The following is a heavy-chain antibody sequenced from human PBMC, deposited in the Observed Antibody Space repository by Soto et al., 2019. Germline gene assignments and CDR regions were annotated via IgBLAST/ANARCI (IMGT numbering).Heavy chain of an antibody. J-gene: IGHJ6*02. D-gene: IGHD3-3*01. Sequence: GESLKISCKGSGYSFTNYWIGWVRQMPWKGLEWMGIVYPGDSDTRYSPSFQGQVTISADNSINTAYLQWSSLKASDTAMYYCARVMYYDFWSGSHNYGMDVWGQATTVTVS. CDR3: ARVMYYDFWSGSHNYGMDV. CDR2: VYPGDSDT. V-gene: IGHV5-51*01. CDR1: GYSFTNYW.